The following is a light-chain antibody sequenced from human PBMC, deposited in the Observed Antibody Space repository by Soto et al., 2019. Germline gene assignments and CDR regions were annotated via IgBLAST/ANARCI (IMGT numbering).Light chain of an antibody. CDR1: QSVSSY. Sequence: EIMLTQSAAALSLSPGERATLSCRASQSVSSYLAWYQQKPGQAPRLLIYDASNRATGIPARFSGSGSGTDFTLTISSLEPEDFAVYYCQQRSNWPRTFGQRTKVDIK. CDR2: DAS. V-gene: IGKV3-11*01. J-gene: IGKJ1*01. CDR3: QQRSNWPRT.